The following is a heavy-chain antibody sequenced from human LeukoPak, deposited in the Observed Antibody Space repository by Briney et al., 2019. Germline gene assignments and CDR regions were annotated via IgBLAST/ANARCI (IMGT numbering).Heavy chain of an antibody. CDR1: GYSISSGYY. V-gene: IGHV4-38-2*02. CDR2: IYHSGST. CDR3: ARGGQQLGQADY. J-gene: IGHJ4*02. Sequence: SETLSLTCTVSGYSISSGYYWGWIRQPPGKGLEWIGSIYHSGSTYYNPSLKSRVTISVDTSKNQFSLKPSSVTAADTAVYYCARGGQQLGQADYWGQGTLVTVSS. D-gene: IGHD6-13*01.